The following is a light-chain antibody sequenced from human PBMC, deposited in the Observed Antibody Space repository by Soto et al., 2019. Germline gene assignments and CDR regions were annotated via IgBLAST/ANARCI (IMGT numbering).Light chain of an antibody. CDR1: QTILYSPNNRDC. J-gene: IGKJ2*01. Sequence: DIVMTQSPDSLAVSLGERATINCKSSQTILYSPNNRDCLTWYQQKPGQPPRLLIYWASTREPGVPDRFSGSGSGTDFTLTISSLQAEDVAVYYCQQYSSIPYTFGQGTRLEIK. V-gene: IGKV4-1*01. CDR2: WAS. CDR3: QQYSSIPYT.